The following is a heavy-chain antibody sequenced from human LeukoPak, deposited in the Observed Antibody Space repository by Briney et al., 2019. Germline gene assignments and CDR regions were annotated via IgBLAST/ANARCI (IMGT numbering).Heavy chain of an antibody. D-gene: IGHD5-12*01. V-gene: IGHV3-66*01. J-gene: IGHJ4*02. CDR1: GFSVIRSF. CDR2: IYSDGRT. Sequence: GGSLRLYCAASGFSVIRSFMSWVRQAPGKGLEWVSVIYSDGRTYYADAVKGRFTISRDNSQNTLYLLMNSLRAEDTAVYYCAREVGGYIGERGYFDYWGQGTLVAVSS. CDR3: AREVGGYIGERGYFDY.